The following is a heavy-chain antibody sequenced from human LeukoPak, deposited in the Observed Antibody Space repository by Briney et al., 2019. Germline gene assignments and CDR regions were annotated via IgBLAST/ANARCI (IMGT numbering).Heavy chain of an antibody. CDR3: ARETAMVPYYFDY. V-gene: IGHV4-38-2*02. D-gene: IGHD5-18*01. CDR1: GYSMSSGYY. J-gene: IGHJ4*02. CDR2: MYHTGST. Sequence: SETLSLTCTVSGYSMSSGYYWGWIRQPPERGLEWIGSMYHTGSTYYNPSLKSRVTISVDTSKNQFSLKLSSVTAADTAVYYCARETAMVPYYFDYWGQGTLVTVSS.